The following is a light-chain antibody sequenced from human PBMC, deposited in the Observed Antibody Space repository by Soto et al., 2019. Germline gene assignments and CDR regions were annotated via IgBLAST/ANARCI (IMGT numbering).Light chain of an antibody. CDR1: QSVSSSY. V-gene: IGKV3-15*01. Sequence: EIVLTQSPGTLSLSPGERATLSCRASQSVSSSYLAWYQQKPGQAPRLLIYGVSTRGTTIPARFSGGGSGSQFTLTITTLQSEDFAVYYCQQYNTWPYTFGQGTRLEI. J-gene: IGKJ2*01. CDR2: GVS. CDR3: QQYNTWPYT.